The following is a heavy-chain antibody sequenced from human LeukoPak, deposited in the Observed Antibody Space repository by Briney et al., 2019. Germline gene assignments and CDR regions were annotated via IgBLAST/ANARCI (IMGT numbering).Heavy chain of an antibody. Sequence: PGGSLRLSCAASGFTFDDYAIHWVRQAPGKGLEWVSGISWNSGSIGYADSVKGRFTISRDNAKNSLYLQMNSLRAEDTAVYYCATGIVVVPAAIQDYWGQGTLVTVSS. J-gene: IGHJ4*02. CDR1: GFTFDDYA. V-gene: IGHV3-9*01. CDR2: ISWNSGSI. D-gene: IGHD2-2*01. CDR3: ATGIVVVPAAIQDY.